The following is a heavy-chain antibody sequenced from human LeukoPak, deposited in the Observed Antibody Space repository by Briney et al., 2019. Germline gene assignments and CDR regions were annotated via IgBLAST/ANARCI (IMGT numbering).Heavy chain of an antibody. CDR1: GFTFSTYN. D-gene: IGHD1-26*01. V-gene: IGHV3-48*02. CDR3: ARDLHSGAYTFDS. J-gene: IGHJ4*02. CDR2: ISSSSSTI. Sequence: GGSLRLSCAASGFTFSTYNMNWVRQAPGKGPEWVSYISSSSSTIYYADSVKGRFTISRDDAKNSLYLQMNSLRDEDTAVYYCARDLHSGAYTFDSWGQGTLVTVSS.